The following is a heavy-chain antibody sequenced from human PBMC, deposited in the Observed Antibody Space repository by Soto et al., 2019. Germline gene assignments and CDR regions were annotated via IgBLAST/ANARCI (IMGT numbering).Heavy chain of an antibody. CDR3: AKELTVDPVYMDV. CDR2: ISGSGGST. V-gene: IGHV3-23*01. Sequence: GXSLRLSCAASGFTFSSYAISWVDQAPGKGLEWVSAISGSGGSTYYADSVKGRFTISRDNSKNTLYLQMNSLRAEDTAVYYCAKELTVDPVYMDVWGKGTTVTVSS. CDR1: GFTFSSYA. D-gene: IGHD5-12*01. J-gene: IGHJ6*03.